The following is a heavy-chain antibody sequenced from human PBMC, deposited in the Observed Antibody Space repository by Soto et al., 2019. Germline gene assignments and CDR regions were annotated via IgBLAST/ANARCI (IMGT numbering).Heavy chain of an antibody. Sequence: QVQLVQSGAEVKKPGSSVKVSCTASGGTFSTYTITWVRQAPGQGLEWMGRIIPISGIINYAQKFQGRVTISADKFTGTAYMELTGLSSDVTSVYYCAGDPDSHYNDSHASSYPWGQGTLVTVSS. J-gene: IGHJ5*02. D-gene: IGHD4-4*01. CDR1: GGTFSTYT. CDR3: AGDPDSHYNDSHASSYP. CDR2: IIPISGII. V-gene: IGHV1-69*08.